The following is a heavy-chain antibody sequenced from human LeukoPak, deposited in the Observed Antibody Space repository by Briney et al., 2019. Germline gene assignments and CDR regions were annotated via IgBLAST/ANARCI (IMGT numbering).Heavy chain of an antibody. CDR3: AKSIVGATTEPDY. D-gene: IGHD1-26*01. CDR2: IPYDGSNK. V-gene: IGHV3-30*18. J-gene: IGHJ4*02. CDR1: GFTFSSYG. Sequence: GGSLRLSCAASGFTFSSYGMHWVRQAPGKGLEWVAVIPYDGSNKYYADSVKGRFTISRDNSKNTLYLQMNSLRAEDTAVYYCAKSIVGATTEPDYWGQGTLVTVSS.